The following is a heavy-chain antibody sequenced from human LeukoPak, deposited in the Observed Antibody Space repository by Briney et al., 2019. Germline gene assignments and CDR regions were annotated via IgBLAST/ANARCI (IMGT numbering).Heavy chain of an antibody. CDR3: ANDRRRITIFGVVTGRGYYFDY. CDR2: IKSKTDGGTT. J-gene: IGHJ4*02. V-gene: IGHV3-15*01. Sequence: PGGSLRLSCAASGFTFSNAWMSWVRQAPGKGLEWVGRIKSKTDGGTTDYAAPVKGRFTISRDDSKNTLYLQMNSLRAEDTAVYYCANDRRRITIFGVVTGRGYYFDYWGQGTLVTVSS. CDR1: GFTFSNAW. D-gene: IGHD3-3*01.